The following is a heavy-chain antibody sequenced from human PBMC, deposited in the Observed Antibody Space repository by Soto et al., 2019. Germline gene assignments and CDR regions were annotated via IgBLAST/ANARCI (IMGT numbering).Heavy chain of an antibody. V-gene: IGHV1-18*01. CDR3: AREQWLVGDYYYGMDV. CDR1: GYTFTSYG. CDR2: ISAYNGNT. D-gene: IGHD6-19*01. Sequence: ASVKVSCKASGYTFTSYGISWVRQAPGQGLEWMGWISAYNGNTNYAQKLQGRVTMTTDTSTSTVYMELRSLRSDDTAVYYCAREQWLVGDYYYGMDVWGQGTTVTVSS. J-gene: IGHJ6*02.